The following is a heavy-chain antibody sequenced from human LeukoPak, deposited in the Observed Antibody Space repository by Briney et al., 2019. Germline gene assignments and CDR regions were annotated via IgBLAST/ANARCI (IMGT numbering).Heavy chain of an antibody. Sequence: GESLKISCKGSGYSFTSYWIGWVRPMPGKGLEWMGIIYPGDSDTRYSPSFQGQVTISADKSISTAYLQWSSLKASDTAMYYCARLAYYYDSSGYHNWFDPGGQGTLVTVSS. J-gene: IGHJ5*02. CDR2: IYPGDSDT. CDR1: GYSFTSYW. CDR3: ARLAYYYDSSGYHNWFDP. V-gene: IGHV5-51*01. D-gene: IGHD3-22*01.